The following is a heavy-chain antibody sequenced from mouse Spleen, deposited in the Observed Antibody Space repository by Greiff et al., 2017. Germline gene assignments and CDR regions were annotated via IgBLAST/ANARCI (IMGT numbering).Heavy chain of an antibody. J-gene: IGHJ2*01. Sequence: VKVVESGAELARPGASVKMSCKASGYTFTSYTMHWVKQRPGQGLEWIGYINPSSGYTKYNQKFKDKATLTADKSSSTAYMQLSSLTSEDSAVYYCARWYGNYFDYWGQGTTLTVSS. V-gene: IGHV1-4*01. CDR1: GYTFTSYT. CDR2: INPSSGYT. D-gene: IGHD2-10*02. CDR3: ARWYGNYFDY.